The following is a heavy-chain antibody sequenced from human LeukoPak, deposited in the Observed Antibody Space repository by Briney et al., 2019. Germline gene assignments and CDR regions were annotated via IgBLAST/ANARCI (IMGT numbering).Heavy chain of an antibody. CDR1: GYTFTSYG. J-gene: IGHJ4*02. CDR3: ARGGYYDFWSGYLSY. Sequence: ASVKVSCKASGYTFTSYGISWVRQAPGQGLEWMGWISAYNGNTNYAQKLQGRVTMTTDTSTSTAYMELRSLRSDDTAVYYCARGGYYDFWSGYLSYWGQGTPVTVSS. CDR2: ISAYNGNT. V-gene: IGHV1-18*01. D-gene: IGHD3-3*01.